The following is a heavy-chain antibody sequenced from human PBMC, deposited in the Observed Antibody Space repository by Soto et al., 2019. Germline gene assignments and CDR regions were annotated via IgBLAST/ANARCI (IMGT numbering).Heavy chain of an antibody. J-gene: IGHJ4*02. CDR1: GYTFTSYG. CDR3: ARASDGYRSGWYVGYFDF. CDR2: IRAYNGYT. D-gene: IGHD6-19*01. V-gene: IGHV1-18*04. Sequence: QVQLVQSGAEVRKPGASVKVSCKASGYTFTSYGISWVRQAPGQGLEWMGWIRAYNGYTNYAQKFQGRVTVTTDTPTSTADMELRRLISDDTTVYYCARASDGYRSGWYVGYFDFWGQGTLVTVSS.